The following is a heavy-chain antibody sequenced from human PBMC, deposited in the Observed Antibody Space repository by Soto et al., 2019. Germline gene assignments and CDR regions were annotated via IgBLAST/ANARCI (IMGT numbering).Heavy chain of an antibody. V-gene: IGHV1-2*04. Sequence: KAFRVCINGISIWWAQQDPGQGLEWMGWINPNSGGTNYAQKFQGWVTMTRDTSISTAYMELSRLRSDDTAVYYCARVNMVRTYGMDVWGQGPTVNVSS. CDR1: RVCINGIS. D-gene: IGHD3-10*01. CDR3: ARVNMVRTYGMDV. CDR2: INPNSGGT. J-gene: IGHJ6*02.